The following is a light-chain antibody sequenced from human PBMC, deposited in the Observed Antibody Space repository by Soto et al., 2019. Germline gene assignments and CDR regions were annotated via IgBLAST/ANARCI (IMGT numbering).Light chain of an antibody. CDR2: KAS. V-gene: IGKV1-5*03. CDR3: QHDNNYSET. J-gene: IGKJ1*01. CDR1: QTISSW. Sequence: DIQMTQSPSTLSGSVGDRVTITCRASQTISSWLAWYQQKPGKAPKLLIYKASTLKSGVPSRFSGSGSGTEVTLTISSLQPDDFATHSGQHDNNYSETCGKGTKVELK.